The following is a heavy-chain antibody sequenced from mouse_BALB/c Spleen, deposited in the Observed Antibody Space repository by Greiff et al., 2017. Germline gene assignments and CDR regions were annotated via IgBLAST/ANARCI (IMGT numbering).Heavy chain of an antibody. D-gene: IGHD4-1*02. CDR1: GFTFSSFG. CDR3: ARSGGNCPFAY. Sequence: EVMLVESGGGLVQPGGSRKLSCAASGFTFSSFGMHWVRQAPEKGLEWVAYISSGSSTIYYADTVKGRFTISRDNPKNTLFLQMTSLRSEDTAMYYCARSGGNCPFAYWGQGTLVTVSA. J-gene: IGHJ3*01. V-gene: IGHV5-17*02. CDR2: ISSGSSTI.